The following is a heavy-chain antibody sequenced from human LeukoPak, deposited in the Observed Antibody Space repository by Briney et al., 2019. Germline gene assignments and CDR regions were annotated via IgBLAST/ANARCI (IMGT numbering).Heavy chain of an antibody. Sequence: SETLSLTCTVSGGSISSYYWSWIRQPPGKGLEWIGYIYYSGSTNYNPSLKSRVTISVYTSKNQFSLKLSSVTAADTAVYYCASLYSSSYYYYYMDVWGKGTTVTVSS. CDR2: IYYSGST. CDR3: ASLYSSSYYYYYMDV. D-gene: IGHD6-6*01. CDR1: GGSISSYY. J-gene: IGHJ6*03. V-gene: IGHV4-59*01.